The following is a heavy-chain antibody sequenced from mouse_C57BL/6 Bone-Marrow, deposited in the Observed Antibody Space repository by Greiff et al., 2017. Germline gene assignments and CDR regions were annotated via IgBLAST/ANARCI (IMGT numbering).Heavy chain of an antibody. CDR1: GFTFSSYG. Sequence: EVQVVESGGDLVKPGGSLKLSCAASGFTFSSYGMSWVRQTPDKRLEWVATISSGGSYTYYPDSVKGRFTISRDNAKNTLYLQMSSLKAEDTAMYDCERRNWRIFDYGGQGTTLTVSS. J-gene: IGHJ2*01. V-gene: IGHV5-6*01. D-gene: IGHD4-1*01. CDR2: ISSGGSYT. CDR3: ERRNWRIFDY.